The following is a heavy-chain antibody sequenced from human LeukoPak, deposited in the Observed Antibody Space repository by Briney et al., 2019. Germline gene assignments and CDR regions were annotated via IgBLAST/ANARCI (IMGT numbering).Heavy chain of an antibody. D-gene: IGHD6-13*01. CDR1: GGSISSYY. J-gene: IGHJ4*02. CDR3: ARHSARAAAGTFDY. V-gene: IGHV4-59*08. CDR2: IYYSGNT. Sequence: SETLSLTCTVSGGSISSYYWSWIRQPPGKGLEWIGYIYYSGNTNYNPSLKSRVTISVDTSKNQFSLKLSSVTAVDTAVYYCARHSARAAAGTFDYWGQGTLVTVSS.